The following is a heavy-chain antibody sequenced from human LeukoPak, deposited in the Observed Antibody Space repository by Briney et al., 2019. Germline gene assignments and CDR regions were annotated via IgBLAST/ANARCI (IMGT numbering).Heavy chain of an antibody. CDR2: MNPNSGNT. Sequence: ASVKVSCKASGYTFTSYDINWVRQATGQGLEWMGWMNPNSGNTGYAQKFQGRVTMTRNTSISTAYMELSSLRSEDTAVYYCARSTAAGTRKRYYCYMDVWGKGATVTVSS. J-gene: IGHJ6*03. V-gene: IGHV1-8*01. D-gene: IGHD6-13*01. CDR1: GYTFTSYD. CDR3: ARSTAAGTRKRYYCYMDV.